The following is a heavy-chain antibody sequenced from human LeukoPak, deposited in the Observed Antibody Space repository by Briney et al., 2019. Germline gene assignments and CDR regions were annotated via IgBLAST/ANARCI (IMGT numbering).Heavy chain of an antibody. V-gene: IGHV1-2*02. CDR2: INPNSGGT. J-gene: IGHJ6*03. CDR1: GYTFTGYY. Sequence: GASVKVSCKASGYTFTGYYMHWVRQAPGQGLEWMGWINPNSGGTNYAQKFQGRVTMTRDTSISTAYMELSRLRSDDTAVYYCARDLCDSSGPLYYYYYMDVWGKGTTVTVSS. D-gene: IGHD3-22*01. CDR3: ARDLCDSSGPLYYYYYMDV.